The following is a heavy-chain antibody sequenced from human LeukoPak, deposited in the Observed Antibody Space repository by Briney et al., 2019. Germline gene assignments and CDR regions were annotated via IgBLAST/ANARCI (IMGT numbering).Heavy chain of an antibody. V-gene: IGHV1-8*03. CDR3: ARLLHYYDSSGYYSVRKYYFDY. J-gene: IGHJ4*02. Sequence: ASVKVSCKASGYTFTSYDINWVRQATGQGLEWMGWMNPNSGNTGYAQKFQGRVTITRNTSISTAYMELSSLRSEDTAVYYCARLLHYYDSSGYYSVRKYYFDYWGQGTLVTVSS. D-gene: IGHD3-22*01. CDR1: GYTFTSYD. CDR2: MNPNSGNT.